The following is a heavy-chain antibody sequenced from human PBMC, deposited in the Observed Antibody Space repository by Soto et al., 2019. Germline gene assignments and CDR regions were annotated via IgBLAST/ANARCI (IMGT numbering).Heavy chain of an antibody. V-gene: IGHV1-69*13. Sequence: GASVKVSCNASGGTFSSYAISLVRQAPGQGLEWMGGIIPIFGTANYAQKFQGRVTITADESTSTAYMELSSLRSEDTAVYYCARWAGGYHYYYGMDVWGQGTTVTVSS. CDR3: ARWAGGYHYYYGMDV. J-gene: IGHJ6*02. CDR1: GGTFSSYA. D-gene: IGHD3-22*01. CDR2: IIPIFGTA.